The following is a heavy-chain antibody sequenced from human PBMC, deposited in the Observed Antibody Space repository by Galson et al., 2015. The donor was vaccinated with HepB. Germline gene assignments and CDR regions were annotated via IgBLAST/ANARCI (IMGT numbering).Heavy chain of an antibody. CDR3: ATDSGRKPFEF. D-gene: IGHD3-10*01. V-gene: IGHV1-18*01. CDR2: ISPYNGDT. CDR1: DYTFTTYG. J-gene: IGHJ4*02. Sequence: SVKVSCKASDYTFTTYGITWVRQAPGQGLEWMGWISPYNGDTNYAQKVQGRVTMSADTSGSTACMELRSLRYDDTAVYYCATDSGRKPFEFWGQGTLLTVSS.